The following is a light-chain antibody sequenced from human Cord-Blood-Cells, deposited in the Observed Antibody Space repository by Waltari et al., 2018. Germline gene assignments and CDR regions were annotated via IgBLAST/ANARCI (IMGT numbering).Light chain of an antibody. CDR2: AAS. V-gene: IGKV1-39*01. J-gene: IGKJ1*01. CDR3: QQSYSTPPT. Sequence: DIQMTQSPSSLSASVGDRVPITCRASQSISSYLNWYQQKPGKAPKLLIYAASSLQSGVPSRFSGSGSGTDFTLTSSSLQPEDFATYYCQQSYSTPPTFGQGTKVEIK. CDR1: QSISSY.